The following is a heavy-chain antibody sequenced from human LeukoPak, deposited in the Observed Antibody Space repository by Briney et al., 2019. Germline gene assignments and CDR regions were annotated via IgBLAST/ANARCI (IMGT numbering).Heavy chain of an antibody. CDR1: GYSFTSYW. Sequence: GESLKISCKGSGYSFTSYWIGWVRQMPGKGLEWMGIIYPGDSDTRYSPSFQGQVTISADKSISTAYLQWSSLKASDTAMYYCARSKHYYDSSGYYRLDYWGQGTLVTVSP. D-gene: IGHD3-22*01. CDR2: IYPGDSDT. CDR3: ARSKHYYDSSGYYRLDY. V-gene: IGHV5-51*01. J-gene: IGHJ4*02.